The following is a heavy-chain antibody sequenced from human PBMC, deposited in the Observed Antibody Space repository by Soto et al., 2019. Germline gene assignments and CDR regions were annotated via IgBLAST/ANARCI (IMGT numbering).Heavy chain of an antibody. CDR2: IYYSGST. J-gene: IGHJ5*02. CDR3: ARDATPGYYYGSGSKYNWFDP. Sequence: KPSETLSLTCTVSGGSISSYYWSWIRQPPGKGLEWIGYIYYSGSTNYNPPLKSRVTISVDTSKNQFSLKLSSVTAADTAVYYCARDATPGYYYGSGSKYNWFDPWGQGTLVTVSS. CDR1: GGSISSYY. V-gene: IGHV4-59*01. D-gene: IGHD3-10*01.